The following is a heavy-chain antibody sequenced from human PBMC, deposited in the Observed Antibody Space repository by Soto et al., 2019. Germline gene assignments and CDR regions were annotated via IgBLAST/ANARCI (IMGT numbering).Heavy chain of an antibody. D-gene: IGHD3-10*01. J-gene: IGHJ6*03. CDR3: AREVGSGSSYMDV. Sequence: SETLSLTCAVYGGSFSGYYLSWIRQPPGKGLEWIGEINHSGSTNYNPSLKSRVTISVDTSKNQFSLKLSSVTAADTAVYYCAREVGSGSSYMDVWGKGTTVTVSS. V-gene: IGHV4-34*01. CDR2: INHSGST. CDR1: GGSFSGYY.